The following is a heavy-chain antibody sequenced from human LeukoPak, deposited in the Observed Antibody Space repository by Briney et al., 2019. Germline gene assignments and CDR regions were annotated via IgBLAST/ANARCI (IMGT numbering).Heavy chain of an antibody. D-gene: IGHD6-19*01. V-gene: IGHV4-59*02. J-gene: IGHJ4*02. CDR3: VGGAQWPVFAY. CDR1: GGSVSSYY. Sequence: PSATLSLTCTISGGSVSSYYWNWIRQPPGKGLEWIGYIYDSGNINYYPSLKSRVTISIDTSKNQFSLKLSSVTAADTAFYYCVGGAQWPVFAYWGQGTLVTVSS. CDR2: IYDSGNI.